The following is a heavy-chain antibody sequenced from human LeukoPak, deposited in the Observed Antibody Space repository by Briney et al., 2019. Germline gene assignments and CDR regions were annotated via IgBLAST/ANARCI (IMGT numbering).Heavy chain of an antibody. V-gene: IGHV3-23*01. CDR2: INGSGGST. CDR3: AKKYSTGLDP. CDR1: GFTFSSYA. D-gene: IGHD1-26*01. J-gene: IGHJ5*02. Sequence: GGSLRLSCAASGFTFSSYAMSWVRQAPGKGLEWVSDINGSGGSTYYADSVKGRLTISRDNSKNTLYLQMNSLRAEDMAVYYCAKKYSTGLDPWGQGTLVTVSS.